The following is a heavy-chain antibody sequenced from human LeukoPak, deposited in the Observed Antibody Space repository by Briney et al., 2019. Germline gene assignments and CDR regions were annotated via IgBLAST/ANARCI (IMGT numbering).Heavy chain of an antibody. V-gene: IGHV1-69*06. Sequence: SVKVSCKASGCTFSSYAISWVRHAPGPGLEWMGGIIPIFGTANYAQKFQGRVTITADKSTSTAYMELTSLTSEDTAVYYCARDPGGYSSPLNAFDIWGRGTMVTVSS. CDR2: IIPIFGTA. CDR1: GCTFSSYA. D-gene: IGHD6-13*01. J-gene: IGHJ3*02. CDR3: ARDPGGYSSPLNAFDI.